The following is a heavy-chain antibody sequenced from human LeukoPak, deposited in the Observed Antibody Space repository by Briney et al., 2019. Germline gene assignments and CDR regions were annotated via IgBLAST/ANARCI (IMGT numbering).Heavy chain of an antibody. CDR1: GFTFNTYD. J-gene: IGHJ3*02. Sequence: GGSLRLSCAASGFTFNTYDMSWVRQAPGKGLEWVSAISANGGTTYYADSGKGRFTISRDNSENTLYLQMNSLRAEDTAVYYCAKVFPPGLDAFDIWGQGTLVTVSS. D-gene: IGHD3-3*01. V-gene: IGHV3-23*01. CDR2: ISANGGTT. CDR3: AKVFPPGLDAFDI.